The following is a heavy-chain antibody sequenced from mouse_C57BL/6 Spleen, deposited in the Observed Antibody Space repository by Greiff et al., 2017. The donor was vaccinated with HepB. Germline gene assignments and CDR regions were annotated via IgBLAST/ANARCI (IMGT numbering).Heavy chain of an antibody. Sequence: DVKLVESGGGLVKPGGSLKLSCAASGFTFSDYGMHWVRQAPEKGLEWVAYISSGSSTIYYADTVKGRFTISRDNAKNTLFLQMTSLRSEDTAMYYCAKDYAMDYWGQGTSVTVSS. V-gene: IGHV5-17*01. CDR2: ISSGSSTI. CDR3: AKDYAMDY. CDR1: GFTFSDYG. J-gene: IGHJ4*01.